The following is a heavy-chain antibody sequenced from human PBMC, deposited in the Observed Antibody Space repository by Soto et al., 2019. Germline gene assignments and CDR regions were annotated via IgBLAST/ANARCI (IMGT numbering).Heavy chain of an antibody. J-gene: IGHJ6*02. D-gene: IGHD2-2*02. Sequence: QVQLVQSGAEVKKPGSSVKVSCKASGGTSATYAVNWVRQAPGQGLEWMGGIIPIFGTTNYAQDFQGRVTLTADGPTSTAYMELSRLRSEDTAVYYCARGGPYCSSTRCHIHLYFYTLDAWGQGTTVTVSS. V-gene: IGHV1-69*01. CDR1: GGTSATYA. CDR3: ARGGPYCSSTRCHIHLYFYTLDA. CDR2: IIPIFGTT.